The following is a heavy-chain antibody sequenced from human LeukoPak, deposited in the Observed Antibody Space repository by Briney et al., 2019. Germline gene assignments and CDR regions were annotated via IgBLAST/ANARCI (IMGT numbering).Heavy chain of an antibody. CDR2: IKPDGSDK. CDR1: GFTFSSYW. V-gene: IGHV3-7*01. J-gene: IGHJ4*02. D-gene: IGHD4-23*01. Sequence: GGSLRLSCAASGFTFSSYWMSWVRQAPGKGLEWVAHIKPDGSDKYYVDSVKGRFTISRDNAKNSLNLQMNSLRAEDTAVYYCARAGNLDNWGQGTLVTVSS. CDR3: ARAGNLDN.